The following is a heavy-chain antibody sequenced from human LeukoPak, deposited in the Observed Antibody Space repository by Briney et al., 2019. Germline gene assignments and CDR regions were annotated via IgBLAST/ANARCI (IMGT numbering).Heavy chain of an antibody. CDR3: ARDREYSSSGLVWFDP. V-gene: IGHV4-59*02. J-gene: IGHJ5*02. Sequence: PSETLSLTCTVSGGSVSGYYWSWIRQPPRKGLEWIGYIYYRGSTNYNPSLKSRVTISVDTSENQFSLKLTSVTAADTAVYYCARDREYSSSGLVWFDPWGHGILVTVSS. D-gene: IGHD6-6*01. CDR2: IYYRGST. CDR1: GGSVSGYY.